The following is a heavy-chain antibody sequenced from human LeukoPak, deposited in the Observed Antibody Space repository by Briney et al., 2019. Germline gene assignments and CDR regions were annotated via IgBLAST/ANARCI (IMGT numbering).Heavy chain of an antibody. CDR2: IYHSGST. J-gene: IGHJ4*02. CDR3: ARGPYDYVWGSYRYTGPDY. D-gene: IGHD3-16*02. V-gene: IGHV4-34*01. Sequence: SETLSLTCAVYGGSFSGYYWSWIRQPPGKGLEWIGEIYHSGSTNYNPSLKSRVTISVDTSKNQFSLKLSSVTAADTAVYYCARGPYDYVWGSYRYTGPDYRGQGTLVTVSS. CDR1: GGSFSGYY.